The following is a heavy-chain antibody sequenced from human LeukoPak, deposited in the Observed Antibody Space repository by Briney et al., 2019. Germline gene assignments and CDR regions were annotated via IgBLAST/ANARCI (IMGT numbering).Heavy chain of an antibody. CDR3: ARMSQLVDY. Sequence: GGSLRLSCTASGFTFGDYAMSWFRQAPGKGLEWVSYISSSGSTIYYADSVKGRFTISRDNAKNSLYLQMNSLRAEDTAVYYCARMSQLVDYWGQGTLVTVSS. D-gene: IGHD6-13*01. CDR1: GFTFGDYA. J-gene: IGHJ4*02. CDR2: ISSSGSTI. V-gene: IGHV3-11*01.